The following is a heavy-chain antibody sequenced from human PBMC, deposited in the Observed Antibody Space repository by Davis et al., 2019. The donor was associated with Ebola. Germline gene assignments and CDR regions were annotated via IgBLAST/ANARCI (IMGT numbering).Heavy chain of an antibody. V-gene: IGHV3-23*01. J-gene: IGHJ4*02. CDR1: GFTFSSYS. CDR2: VSSSGDTT. D-gene: IGHD3-3*01. Sequence: PGGSLRLSCAASGFTFSSYSMNWVRQAPGKGLEWVSAVSSSGDTTYYADSVKGRFTISRDTSKNTLYLQMNSLRVEDTAIYYCAKIFFGTRAIDYGDYWGQGTLVTVSS. CDR3: AKIFFGTRAIDYGDY.